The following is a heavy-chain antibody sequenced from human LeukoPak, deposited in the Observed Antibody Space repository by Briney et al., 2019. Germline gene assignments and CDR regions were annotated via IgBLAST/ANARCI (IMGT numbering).Heavy chain of an antibody. J-gene: IGHJ5*02. D-gene: IGHD2-21*02. CDR2: ISWNSGSI. V-gene: IGHV3-9*01. CDR3: ASVLDCGGDCSWFDP. CDR1: GFTFDDYA. Sequence: PGRSLRLSCAASGFTFDDYAMHWVRHAPGKGLEWVSGISWNSGSIGYADSVKGRFTISRDNAKNSLYLQMNSLRAEDTALYYCASVLDCGGDCSWFDPWGQGTLVTVSS.